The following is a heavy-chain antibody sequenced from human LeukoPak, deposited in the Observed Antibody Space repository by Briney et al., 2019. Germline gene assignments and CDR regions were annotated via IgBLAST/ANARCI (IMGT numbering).Heavy chain of an antibody. CDR3: ARDPPYYDFWSGYWDRMDV. D-gene: IGHD3-3*01. J-gene: IGHJ6*02. Sequence: GGSLRLSCAASGFTFSSYWMSWVRQAPGKGLEWVANIKQDGSEKYYVDSVKGRFTISRDNAKNSLYLQMNSLRAEDTAVYYCARDPPYYDFWSGYWDRMDVWGQGTTVTVSS. CDR1: GFTFSSYW. CDR2: IKQDGSEK. V-gene: IGHV3-7*01.